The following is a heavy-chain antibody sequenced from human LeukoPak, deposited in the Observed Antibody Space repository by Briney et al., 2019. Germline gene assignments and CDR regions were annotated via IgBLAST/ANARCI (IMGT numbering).Heavy chain of an antibody. CDR3: ARTASSWDYYFDF. Sequence: SETLSLTCTVSGGSISSDDYYWSWIRQPPGKGLEWIGHIRYSGSTYYNPSLKSRLTLSVDTSKNQFSLKLCSVTAADTAVYYCARTASSWDYYFDFWGQGTLVTVSS. J-gene: IGHJ4*02. CDR1: GGSISSDDYY. D-gene: IGHD6-13*01. CDR2: IRYSGST. V-gene: IGHV4-30-4*01.